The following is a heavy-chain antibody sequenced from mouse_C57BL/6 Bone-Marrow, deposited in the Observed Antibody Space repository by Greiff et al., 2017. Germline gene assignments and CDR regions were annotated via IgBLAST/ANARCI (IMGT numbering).Heavy chain of an antibody. Sequence: VQLQQSGPELVKPGASVKISCKASGYSFTGYYMHWVKQSHGNILDWIGYIYPYNGVSSYNQKFKGKATLTVDKSSSTAYVELRSLTSEDAAVYYCARWRWGDGHYYAMDYWGQGTSVTVSS. CDR3: ARWRWGDGHYYAMDY. J-gene: IGHJ4*01. CDR2: IYPYNGVS. CDR1: GYSFTGYY. D-gene: IGHD2-13*01. V-gene: IGHV1-31*01.